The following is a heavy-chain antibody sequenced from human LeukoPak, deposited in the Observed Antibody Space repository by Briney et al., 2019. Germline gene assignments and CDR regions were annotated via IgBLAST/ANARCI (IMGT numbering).Heavy chain of an antibody. V-gene: IGHV3-23*01. CDR1: GFTVSSNY. CDR2: IRGSGTST. CDR3: AKSRLSVADYYFDY. J-gene: IGHJ4*02. D-gene: IGHD4-23*01. Sequence: GGSLRLSCAASGFTVSSNYMSWVRQAPGKGLEWVSSIRGSGTSTNYADSVKGRFTISRDNSKNTLYLQMNSLRAEDTAVYYCAKSRLSVADYYFDYWGQGTLVTVSS.